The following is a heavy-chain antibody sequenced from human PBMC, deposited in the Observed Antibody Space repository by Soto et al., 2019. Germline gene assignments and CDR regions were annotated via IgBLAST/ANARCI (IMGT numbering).Heavy chain of an antibody. V-gene: IGHV1-69*13. Sequence: GASVKVSCKASGGTFSSYAISWVRQAPGQGLEWMGGIIPIFGTANYAQKFQGRVTITADESTSTAYMELSSLRSEDTAVYYCARVSLIGDFRPQDAFDIWGQGTMVT. CDR1: GGTFSSYA. CDR2: IIPIFGTA. D-gene: IGHD3-3*01. CDR3: ARVSLIGDFRPQDAFDI. J-gene: IGHJ3*02.